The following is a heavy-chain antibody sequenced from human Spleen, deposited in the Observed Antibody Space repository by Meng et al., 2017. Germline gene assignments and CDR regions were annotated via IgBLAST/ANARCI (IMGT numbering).Heavy chain of an antibody. CDR1: WNMAFTNNFG. CDR3: ERDVGAIDY. D-gene: IGHD1-26*01. Sequence: QVQRPTSRRDRLKPPSALSLPRPYYWNMAFTNNFGWNWIRQSPSRGLELLGKTYYRSKWYNDYAVSVKSRITINPDTSKTQFSLQLNSVTPEDTAVYYCERDVGAIDYWGQGTLVTVSS. CDR2: TYYRSKWYN. V-gene: IGHV6-1*01. J-gene: IGHJ4*02.